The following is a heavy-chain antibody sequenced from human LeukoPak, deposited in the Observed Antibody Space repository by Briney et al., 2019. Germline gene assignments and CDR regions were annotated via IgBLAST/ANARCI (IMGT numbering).Heavy chain of an antibody. CDR3: ARADCSGGSCSIDY. CDR1: GYTFTSYG. D-gene: IGHD2-15*01. J-gene: IGHJ4*02. V-gene: IGHV1-46*01. Sequence: ASVKVSRKASGYTFTSYGISWVRQAPGQGLEWMGIINPSGGSTSYAQKFQGRVTMTRDMSTSTVYMELSSLRSEDTAVYYCARADCSGGSCSIDYWGQGTLVTVSS. CDR2: INPSGGST.